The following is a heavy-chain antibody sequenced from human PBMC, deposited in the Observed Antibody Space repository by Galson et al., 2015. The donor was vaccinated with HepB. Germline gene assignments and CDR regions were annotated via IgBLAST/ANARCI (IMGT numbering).Heavy chain of an antibody. D-gene: IGHD3-10*01. CDR1: GYTFTSYY. Sequence: SVKVSCKASGYTFTSYYMHWVRQAPGQGLEWMGIINPSGGSTSYAQKFQGRVTMARDTSTSTVYMELSSLRSEDTAVYYCARDFPVFGEQNNYYYYYGMDVWGQGTTVTVSS. CDR2: INPSGGST. J-gene: IGHJ6*02. V-gene: IGHV1-46*01. CDR3: ARDFPVFGEQNNYYYYYGMDV.